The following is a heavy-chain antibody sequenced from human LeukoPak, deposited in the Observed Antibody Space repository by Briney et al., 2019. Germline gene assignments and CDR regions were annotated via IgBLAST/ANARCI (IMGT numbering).Heavy chain of an antibody. CDR3: ARGQLFTHRRITIFGVARNFYYMDV. CDR2: VKHSGST. Sequence: SETLSLTCAVSGASFSAYYWSWIRQPPGQGLEWIGEVKHSGSTNYNPSLKSRVTISVDTSKNQFSLRLSSVTAADTAVYYCARGQLFTHRRITIFGVARNFYYMDVWGKGTTVTVSS. J-gene: IGHJ6*03. D-gene: IGHD3-3*01. CDR1: GASFSAYY. V-gene: IGHV4-34*01.